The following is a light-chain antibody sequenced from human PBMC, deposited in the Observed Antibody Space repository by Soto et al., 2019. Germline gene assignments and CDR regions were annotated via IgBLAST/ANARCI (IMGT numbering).Light chain of an antibody. J-gene: IGKJ5*01. V-gene: IGKV3-11*01. CDR2: DAS. Sequence: EIVLTQSPVTLSLSPGERAALSCRASQSVSSSLAWYQQKPGQAPRLLIYDASNRATGIPARLSGSGSGTDFTLTISSLEPEDFAVYYCQQRSNWQVTFGQGTRLEIK. CDR1: QSVSSS. CDR3: QQRSNWQVT.